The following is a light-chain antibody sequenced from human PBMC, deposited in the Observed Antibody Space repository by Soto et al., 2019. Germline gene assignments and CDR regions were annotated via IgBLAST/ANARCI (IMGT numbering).Light chain of an antibody. Sequence: QSALTQPASVSASPGQSITISCTGTSSDVGGYYLVSWYQQHPGKAPKLMIYEGSKRPSGVSSRFSGSKSGNTASLTISGLPTEDEADYYCSSYSDSSTLVFGGGTKVTVL. CDR1: SSDVGGYYL. CDR3: SSYSDSSTLV. J-gene: IGLJ3*02. CDR2: EGS. V-gene: IGLV2-23*01.